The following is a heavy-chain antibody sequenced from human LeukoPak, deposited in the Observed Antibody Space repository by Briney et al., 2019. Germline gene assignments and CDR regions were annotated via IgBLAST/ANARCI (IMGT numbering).Heavy chain of an antibody. D-gene: IGHD1-26*01. Sequence: PVGSLRLSCAASGFTFSSYSINWVRQAPGKGLGWVSSISRSSRHVYYAGSVKGRFTISRDNAKNSLYLQMNGLRAEDMAVYFCVRDLVGPGSRTGYLHHWGQGTLVTVSS. CDR2: ISRSSRHV. CDR1: GFTFSSYS. J-gene: IGHJ1*01. V-gene: IGHV3-21*01. CDR3: VRDLVGPGSRTGYLHH.